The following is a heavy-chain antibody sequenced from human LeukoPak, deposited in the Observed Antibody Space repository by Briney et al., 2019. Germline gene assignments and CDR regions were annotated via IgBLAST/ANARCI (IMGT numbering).Heavy chain of an antibody. V-gene: IGHV3-74*01. CDR1: GNYW. Sequence: GGSLRLSCAASGNYWMHWVRQAPGKGLVWVSHINSDGSWTSYADSVKGRFTISKDNAKNTVYLQMNSLRAEDTAMYYCATQSYGLFGYWGQGTLVTVSS. CDR3: ATQSYGLFGY. J-gene: IGHJ4*02. D-gene: IGHD3-10*01. CDR2: INSDGSWT.